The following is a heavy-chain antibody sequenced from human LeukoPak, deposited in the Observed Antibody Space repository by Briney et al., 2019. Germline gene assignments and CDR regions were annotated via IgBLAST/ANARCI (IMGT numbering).Heavy chain of an antibody. Sequence: ASVKVSCKASGYTFTSYGISWVRQAPGQGLEWMGWISGYNGNTNYAQKFQGRVTMTTDASTNTAYMELRSLRSDDTAVYYCTREATGYSWFDPWGQGTLVTVSS. D-gene: IGHD3-9*01. CDR2: ISGYNGNT. CDR1: GYTFTSYG. V-gene: IGHV1-18*01. J-gene: IGHJ5*02. CDR3: TREATGYSWFDP.